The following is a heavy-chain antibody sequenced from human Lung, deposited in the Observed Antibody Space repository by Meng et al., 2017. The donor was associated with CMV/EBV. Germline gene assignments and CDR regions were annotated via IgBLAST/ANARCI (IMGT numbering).Heavy chain of an antibody. Sequence: LXCTVSGGSVSSGSYYGRWIRQPPGKGLEWIGYIYYSGSTNYNPSLKSRVTITIGTSKNQFSLKLSSVTAADTAMYYCARGNSGHSFYCYGLDVWXQGTPVTVSS. J-gene: IGHJ6*02. CDR2: IYYSGST. CDR3: ARGNSGHSFYCYGLDV. V-gene: IGHV4-61*01. CDR1: GGSVSSGSYY. D-gene: IGHD5-12*01.